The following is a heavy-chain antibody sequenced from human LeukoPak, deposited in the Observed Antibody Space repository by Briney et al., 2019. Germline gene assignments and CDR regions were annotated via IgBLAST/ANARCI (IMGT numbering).Heavy chain of an antibody. J-gene: IGHJ4*02. CDR3: AREWGIAVIDY. V-gene: IGHV3-21*01. D-gene: IGHD6-19*01. Sequence: GGSLRLSCAASGFTFSSYSMNWVRQAPGEGLEWVSSISSSSSYIYYADSVKGRFTLSRDNAKNSLYLQMNSLRAEDTAVYYCAREWGIAVIDYWGQGTLVTVSS. CDR1: GFTFSSYS. CDR2: ISSSSSYI.